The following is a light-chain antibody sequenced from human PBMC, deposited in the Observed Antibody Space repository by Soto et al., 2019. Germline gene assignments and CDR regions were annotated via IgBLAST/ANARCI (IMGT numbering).Light chain of an antibody. V-gene: IGLV1-47*01. CDR3: AVSDYSLSGHWV. CDR2: RSD. CDR1: SFNIGGNY. J-gene: IGLJ3*02. Sequence: QSVLTQPPSASGTPGQRVTISCSGSSFNIGGNYVSWYQHLPGAAPKLLIYRSDQRPSGVPDRFSGSKSGTSASLAISGLRSEDEADYFCAVSDYSLSGHWVFGGGTKLTVL.